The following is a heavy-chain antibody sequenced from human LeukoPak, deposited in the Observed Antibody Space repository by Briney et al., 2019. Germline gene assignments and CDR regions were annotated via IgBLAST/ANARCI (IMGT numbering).Heavy chain of an antibody. CDR2: IYYSGTT. V-gene: IGHV4-59*12. CDR1: GGSISSYY. J-gene: IGHJ6*03. CDR3: ARLGKYYYYMDV. Sequence: PSETLSLTCTVSGGSISSYYWSWIRQPPGKGLEWIGNIYYSGTTNYNPSLKSRVTISVDTSKNQFSLKLSSVTAADTAVYYCARLGKYYYYMDVWGKGTTVTISS. D-gene: IGHD4-23*01.